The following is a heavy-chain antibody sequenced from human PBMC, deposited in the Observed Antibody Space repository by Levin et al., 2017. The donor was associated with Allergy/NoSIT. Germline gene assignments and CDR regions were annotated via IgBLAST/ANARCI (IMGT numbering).Heavy chain of an antibody. CDR2: ISASGTTT. D-gene: IGHD3-22*01. J-gene: IGHJ4*02. Sequence: AGGSLRLSCAASGFTFSSYAMSWVRQAPGKGLEWVSAISASGTTTYYADSVKGRFTISRDNSKNTLYLQMNSLRAEETAVYYCAKPGYYHDGSGLMGGHFDYWGQGTLVTVSS. CDR1: GFTFSSYA. CDR3: AKPGYYHDGSGLMGGHFDY. V-gene: IGHV3-23*01.